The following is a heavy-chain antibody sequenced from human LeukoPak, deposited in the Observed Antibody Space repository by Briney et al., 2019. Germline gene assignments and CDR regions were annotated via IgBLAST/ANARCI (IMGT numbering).Heavy chain of an antibody. CDR2: TWYDGSYK. CDR1: GFTFSSYW. D-gene: IGHD1-26*01. CDR3: ARQFDGSHPNAFDI. V-gene: IGHV3-33*08. J-gene: IGHJ3*02. Sequence: GGSLRLSCAASGFTFSSYWMNWARQAPGKGLEWVAVTWYDGSYKYYGDSVKGRFTISRDNSKNTLYLQMASLRVEDTAVYYCARQFDGSHPNAFDIWGQGTMVTVSS.